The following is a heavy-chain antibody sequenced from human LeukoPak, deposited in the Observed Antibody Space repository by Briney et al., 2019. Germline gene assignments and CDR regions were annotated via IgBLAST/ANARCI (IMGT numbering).Heavy chain of an antibody. CDR1: GGSFSGYY. D-gene: IGHD3-3*01. CDR2: IYYSGST. Sequence: PSETLSLTCAVYGGSFSGYYWSWIRQPPGKGLEWIGYIYYSGSTNYNPSLKSRVTISVDTSKNQFSLKLSSVTAADTAVYYCARGHTILGFDPWGQGTLVTVSS. V-gene: IGHV4-59*01. CDR3: ARGHTILGFDP. J-gene: IGHJ5*02.